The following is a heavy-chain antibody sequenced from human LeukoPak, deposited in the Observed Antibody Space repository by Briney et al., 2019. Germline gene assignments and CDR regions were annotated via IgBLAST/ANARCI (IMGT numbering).Heavy chain of an antibody. CDR2: IIPIFGTA. CDR1: GYTFNTYG. Sequence: ASVKVSCKASGYTFNTYGMNWVRQAPGQGLEWMGGIIPIFGTANYAQKFQGRVTITADKSTSTAYMELSSLRSEDTAVYYCVVTTVPYYYYYMDVWGKGTTVTVSS. J-gene: IGHJ6*03. CDR3: VVTTVPYYYYYMDV. V-gene: IGHV1-69*06. D-gene: IGHD4-11*01.